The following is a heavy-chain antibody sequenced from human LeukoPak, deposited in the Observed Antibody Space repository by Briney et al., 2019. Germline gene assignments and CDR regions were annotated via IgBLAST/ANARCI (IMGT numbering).Heavy chain of an antibody. CDR2: IRYDGSNK. D-gene: IGHD4-23*01. V-gene: IGHV3-30*02. J-gene: IGHJ5*02. Sequence: PGGALRLSCAASGFTFSSYGMHWVRQAPGKGLEWVAFIRYDGSNKYYADSVKGRFTISRDNSKNTLYPQMNSLRAEDTAVYYCASARAYGGNPSNWFDPWGQGTLVTVSS. CDR1: GFTFSSYG. CDR3: ASARAYGGNPSNWFDP.